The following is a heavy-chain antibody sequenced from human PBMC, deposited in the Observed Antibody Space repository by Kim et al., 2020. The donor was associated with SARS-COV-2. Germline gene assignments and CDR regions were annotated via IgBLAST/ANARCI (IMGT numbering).Heavy chain of an antibody. D-gene: IGHD1-1*01. CDR2: IGYDGSIK. Sequence: GGSLRLSCSASGFSVSSYGMNWVRQAPGKGLEWVAGIGYDGSIKYYEDSVKGRFTISRDNSKNTLFLQMNSLRAEDTALYYCAKEENNWYRGYFDYWGQGTLVIVSS. CDR3: AKEENNWYRGYFDY. CDR1: GFSVSSYG. V-gene: IGHV3-33*06. J-gene: IGHJ4*02.